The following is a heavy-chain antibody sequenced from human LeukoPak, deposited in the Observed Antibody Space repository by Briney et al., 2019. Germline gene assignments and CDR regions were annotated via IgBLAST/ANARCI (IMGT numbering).Heavy chain of an antibody. Sequence: PGGSLRLPCAASGFTFDDYTMHWVRQAPGKGLEWVSLISWDGGSTYYADSVKGRFTISRDNAKNSLYLQMNSLRVEDTAVYYCVREGYFVFDFWGQGALVTVSS. D-gene: IGHD2-21*01. CDR3: VREGYFVFDF. CDR1: GFTFDDYT. CDR2: ISWDGGST. J-gene: IGHJ4*02. V-gene: IGHV3-43*01.